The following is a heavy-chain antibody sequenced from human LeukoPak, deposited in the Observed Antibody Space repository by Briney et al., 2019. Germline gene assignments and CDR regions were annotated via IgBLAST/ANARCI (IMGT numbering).Heavy chain of an antibody. J-gene: IGHJ5*02. V-gene: IGHV1-8*02. D-gene: IGHD3-9*01. CDR3: ARAPRAYYDILTGPRIWWFDP. CDR2: MNPNSGNT. Sequence: ASVKVSCKASGGTFSSYAISWVRQATGQGLEWMGWMNPNSGNTGYAQKFQGRVTMTRNTSISTAYMELSSLRSEDTAVYYCARAPRAYYDILTGPRIWWFDPWGQGTLVTVSS. CDR1: GGTFSSYA.